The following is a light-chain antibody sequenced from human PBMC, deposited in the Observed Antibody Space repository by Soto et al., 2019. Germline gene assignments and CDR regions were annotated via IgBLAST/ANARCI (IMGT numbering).Light chain of an antibody. CDR2: DVS. J-gene: IGLJ1*01. CDR3: SSHTTVSTFYYV. V-gene: IGLV2-14*01. CDR1: SSDVGDNNY. Sequence: QSALTQPASVSGSPGQSITISCTGTSSDVGDNNYVSWYQQEPGKAPKLMIYDVSNRPSGVSNRFSGSKSGNTASLTISGLQAENEADYYCSSHTTVSTFYYVFGTGTKVTVL.